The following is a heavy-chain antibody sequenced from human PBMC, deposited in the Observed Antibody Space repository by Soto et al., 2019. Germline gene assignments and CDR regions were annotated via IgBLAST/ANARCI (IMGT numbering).Heavy chain of an antibody. V-gene: IGHV3-23*01. D-gene: IGHD1-1*01. CDR3: AKDLYPLYNWNENY. CDR1: GFTFSSYA. J-gene: IGHJ4*02. Sequence: GGSLRLSCAASGFTFSSYAMSWVRQAPGKGLEWVSAISGSGGSTYYADSVKGRFTISRDNSKNTLYLQMNSLRAEDTAVYYCAKDLYPLYNWNENYWGQGTLVTVSS. CDR2: ISGSGGST.